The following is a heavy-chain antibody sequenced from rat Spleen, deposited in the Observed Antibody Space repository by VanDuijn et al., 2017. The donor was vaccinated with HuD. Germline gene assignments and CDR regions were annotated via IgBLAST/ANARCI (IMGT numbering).Heavy chain of an antibody. J-gene: IGHJ3*01. Sequence: EVQLVESGGGLVQPGRSLKLSCAASGFTFSNYYMAWVRQAPTKGLEWVAYISTGGGSTYYRDSVKGRFTISRDNAKSTLYLQMDSLRSEDTATYYCTTDQYDGTYYYSCAYWGQGTLVPVSS. CDR3: TTDQYDGTYYYSCAY. CDR2: ISTGGGST. CDR1: GFTFSNYY. D-gene: IGHD1-12*02. V-gene: IGHV5-27*01.